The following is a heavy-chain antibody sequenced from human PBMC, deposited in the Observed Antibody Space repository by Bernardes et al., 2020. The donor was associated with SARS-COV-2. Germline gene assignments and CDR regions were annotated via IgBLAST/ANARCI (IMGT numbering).Heavy chain of an antibody. CDR3: ARAVPAAIGDFDY. J-gene: IGHJ4*02. V-gene: IGHV4-38-2*01. CDR1: GYSISSGYY. CDR2: IYHSGST. D-gene: IGHD2-2*02. Sequence: SETLSLTCAVSGYSISSGYYWGWIRQPPGKGLEWIGSIYHSGSTYYNPSLKSRVTISVDTSKNQFSLKLSSVTAADTAVYYCARAVPAAIGDFDYWGQGTLVTVSS.